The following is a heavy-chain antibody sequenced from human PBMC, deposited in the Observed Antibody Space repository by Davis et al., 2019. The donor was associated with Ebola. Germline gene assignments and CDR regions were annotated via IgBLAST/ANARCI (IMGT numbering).Heavy chain of an antibody. CDR1: GYTFTGYY. V-gene: IGHV1-2*04. CDR3: ARGGTDDFWSGYYYYYYGMDV. CDR2: INPNSGGT. Sequence: ASVKVSCKASGYTFTGYYMHWVRQAPGQGLEWMGWINPNSGGTNYAQKFQGWVTMTRDTSISTAYMELSRLRSDDTAVYYCARGGTDDFWSGYYYYYYGMDVWGQGTTVTVSS. J-gene: IGHJ6*02. D-gene: IGHD3-3*01.